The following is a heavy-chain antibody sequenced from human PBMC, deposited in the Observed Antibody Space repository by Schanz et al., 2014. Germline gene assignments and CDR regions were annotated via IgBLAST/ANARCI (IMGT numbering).Heavy chain of an antibody. D-gene: IGHD3-10*01. J-gene: IGHJ6*02. CDR1: GYTFNNHG. Sequence: QGQLVQSGAEVKKPGASVRVSCKASGYTFNNHGISWVRQAPGQGLEWMGWISVYHGHTNYAEKVHGGVTMATDTSTSTDYMELRSLISDDTAVYYCVRDAGWACGDYHGMDVWGQGTSVTVAS. CDR3: VRDAGWACGDYHGMDV. V-gene: IGHV1-18*01. CDR2: ISVYHGHT.